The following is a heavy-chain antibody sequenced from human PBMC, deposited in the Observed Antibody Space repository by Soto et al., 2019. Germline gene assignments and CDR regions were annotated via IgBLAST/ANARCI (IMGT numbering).Heavy chain of an antibody. D-gene: IGHD5-12*01. Sequence: LRLSCAASGFTFSSYAMSWFRQAPGKGLEWVSAISGSGGSTYYADSVKGRFTISRDNSKNTLYLQMNSLRAEDTAVYYCAKDTLTATDYYYGMDVWGQGTTVTVSS. CDR3: AKDTLTATDYYYGMDV. CDR2: ISGSGGST. CDR1: GFTFSSYA. J-gene: IGHJ6*02. V-gene: IGHV3-23*01.